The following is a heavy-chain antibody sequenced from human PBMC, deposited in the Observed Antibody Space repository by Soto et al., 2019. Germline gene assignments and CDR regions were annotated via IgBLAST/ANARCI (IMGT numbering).Heavy chain of an antibody. D-gene: IGHD3-3*01. CDR2: ISGSGGST. V-gene: IGHV3-23*01. J-gene: IGHJ5*02. CDR3: AKETTYYDFWSGLHWFDP. Sequence: LRLSCAASGFTFSSYAMSWVRQAPGKGLEWVSAISGSGGSTYYADSVKGRFTISRDNSKNTLYLQMNSLRAEDTAVYYCAKETTYYDFWSGLHWFDPWGQGTLVTVSS. CDR1: GFTFSSYA.